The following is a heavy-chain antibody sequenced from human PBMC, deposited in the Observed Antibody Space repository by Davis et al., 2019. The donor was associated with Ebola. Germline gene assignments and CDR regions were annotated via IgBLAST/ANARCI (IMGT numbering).Heavy chain of an antibody. J-gene: IGHJ3*02. CDR3: ARVKMITFGGVIVRGAFDI. V-gene: IGHV1-69*13. CDR1: GGTFISYA. CDR2: IIPIFGTA. D-gene: IGHD3-16*02. Sequence: SVKVSCKASGGTFISYAISWVRQAPGQGLEWMGGIIPIFGTANYAQKFQGRVTITADESTSTAYMELSSLRSEDTAVYYCARVKMITFGGVIVRGAFDIWGQGTMVTVSS.